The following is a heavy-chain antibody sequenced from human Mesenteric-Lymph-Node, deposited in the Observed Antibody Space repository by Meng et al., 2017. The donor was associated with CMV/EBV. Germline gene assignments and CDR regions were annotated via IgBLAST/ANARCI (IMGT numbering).Heavy chain of an antibody. CDR2: IYWDDDK. CDR3: ARQPVEYYYGSGSFHFDY. CDR1: SLSTSGVG. V-gene: IGHV2-5*02. D-gene: IGHD3-10*01. J-gene: IGHJ4*02. Sequence: SLSTSGVGVSWIRQPPGKALEWLALIYWDDDKRYSPSLKSRLTITKDTSKNQVVLTMTNMDPVDTATYYCARQPVEYYYGSGSFHFDYWGQGTLVTVSS.